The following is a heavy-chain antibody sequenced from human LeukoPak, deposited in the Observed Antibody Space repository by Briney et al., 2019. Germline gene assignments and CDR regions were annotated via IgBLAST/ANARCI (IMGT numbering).Heavy chain of an antibody. V-gene: IGHV2-70*11. CDR2: IDWDDDK. CDR3: AQIPIYGSGTDGWFDP. D-gene: IGHD3-10*01. Sequence: SGPTLVNPTQTLTLTCTFSGFSLSTSGMCVSWIRQPPGKALEWLARIDWDDDKYYSTSLKTRLTISKDTSKNQVVLTMTNMDPVDTATYYCAQIPIYGSGTDGWFDPWGQGTLVTVSS. CDR1: GFSLSTSGMC. J-gene: IGHJ5*02.